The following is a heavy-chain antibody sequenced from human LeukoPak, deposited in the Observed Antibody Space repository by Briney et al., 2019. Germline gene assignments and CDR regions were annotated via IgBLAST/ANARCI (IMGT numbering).Heavy chain of an antibody. Sequence: PGGSLRLSCVGSGFTFSGSALHWVRQASGKGLEWVGRIRSKANSYVTAYAASLEGRVTISRDDSKNTAYLQMNSLKTEDTAVYFCTRHTDRYCSGAGCYVNYFYGLDVRGQGTTVTVSS. CDR2: IRSKANSYVT. D-gene: IGHD2-15*01. CDR1: GFTFSGSA. J-gene: IGHJ6*02. V-gene: IGHV3-73*01. CDR3: TRHTDRYCSGAGCYVNYFYGLDV.